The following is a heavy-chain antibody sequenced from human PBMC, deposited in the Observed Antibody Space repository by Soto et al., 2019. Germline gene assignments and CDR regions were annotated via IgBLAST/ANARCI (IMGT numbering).Heavy chain of an antibody. Sequence: SETLSLTCTVSGGSISSYYWSWIRQPPGRGLEWIGYIYYSGSTNYNPSLKSRVTISVDTSKNQFSLKLSSVTAADTAVYYCARSVPYYDFWSGHYPYYYGMDVSGQGPTVTVYS. CDR1: GGSISSYY. CDR3: ARSVPYYDFWSGHYPYYYGMDV. V-gene: IGHV4-59*01. CDR2: IYYSGST. J-gene: IGHJ6*02. D-gene: IGHD3-3*01.